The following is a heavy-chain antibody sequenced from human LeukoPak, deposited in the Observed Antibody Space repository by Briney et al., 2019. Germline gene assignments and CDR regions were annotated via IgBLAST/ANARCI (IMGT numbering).Heavy chain of an antibody. CDR1: GYTFTGYY. V-gene: IGHV1-2*02. Sequence: ASVKVSCKASGYTFTGYYMHWVRQAAGQGLEGMGWINPNSGGTNYAQKFQGRVTMTRDTSISTAYMEMSRLRSNDTDVYYCERYNSDILCTDPWGQGTLVTVSS. D-gene: IGHD3-9*01. J-gene: IGHJ5*02. CDR2: INPNSGGT. CDR3: ERYNSDILCTDP.